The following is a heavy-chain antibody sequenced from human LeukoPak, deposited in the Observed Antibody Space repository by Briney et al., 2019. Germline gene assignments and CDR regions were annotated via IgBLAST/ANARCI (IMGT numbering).Heavy chain of an antibody. J-gene: IGHJ3*02. D-gene: IGHD3-22*01. CDR1: GFTFSSYE. Sequence: GGSLRLSCAASGFTFSSYEMNWVRQAPGKGLEWVSYISGRGSTIYYADSVKGRFTISRDNAQKSLYLQMNSLRPEDTAVYYCARPPIKYYYESSGPDGFDIWGHGTMVTVSS. CDR3: ARPPIKYYYESSGPDGFDI. CDR2: ISGRGSTI. V-gene: IGHV3-48*03.